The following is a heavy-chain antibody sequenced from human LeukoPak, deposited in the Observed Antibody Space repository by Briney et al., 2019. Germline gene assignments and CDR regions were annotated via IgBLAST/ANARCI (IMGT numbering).Heavy chain of an antibody. J-gene: IGHJ4*02. D-gene: IGHD6-19*01. V-gene: IGHV3-30*02. CDR2: IRYDGSNK. Sequence: GGSLRLSCAASGFTFTSYGMHWVRQAPGKGLEWVAFIRYDGSNKYYADSVKGRFTISRDNSKNTLYLQMNSLRSEDTAVYYCAKLIAVADPNGEWGQGTLVTVSS. CDR3: AKLIAVADPNGE. CDR1: GFTFTSYG.